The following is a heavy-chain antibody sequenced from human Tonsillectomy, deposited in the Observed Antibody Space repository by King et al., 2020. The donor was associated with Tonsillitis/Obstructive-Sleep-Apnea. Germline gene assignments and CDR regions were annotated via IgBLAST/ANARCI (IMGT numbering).Heavy chain of an antibody. CDR3: ARGDYDLWSALDY. CDR2: ISYDGSNK. J-gene: IGHJ4*02. V-gene: IGHV3-30*04. D-gene: IGHD3-3*01. CDR1: GFTFSSYA. Sequence: VQLVEPGGGVVQPGRSLRLSCAASGFTFSSYAMHWVRQAPGKGLEWVAVISYDGSNKYYADSVKGRFTISRDNSKNTLYLQMNSLRAEDTAVYYCARGDYDLWSALDYWGQGTLVTVSS.